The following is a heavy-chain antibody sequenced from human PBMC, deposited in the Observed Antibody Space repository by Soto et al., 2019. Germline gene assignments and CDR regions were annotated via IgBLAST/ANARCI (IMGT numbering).Heavy chain of an antibody. J-gene: IGHJ2*01. CDR2: IYPHDSDT. V-gene: IGHV5-51*01. D-gene: IGHD2-8*01. Sequence: PGESLKISCKGSGFSFVSYWIAWVRQMPGKGLEWMGIIYPHDSDTRYSPSFQGQVTISADKSISTAYLQWSSLEDSDTAIYYCARPEWRRAGWYLYLWGRGTLVTVPQ. CDR1: GFSFVSYW. CDR3: ARPEWRRAGWYLYL.